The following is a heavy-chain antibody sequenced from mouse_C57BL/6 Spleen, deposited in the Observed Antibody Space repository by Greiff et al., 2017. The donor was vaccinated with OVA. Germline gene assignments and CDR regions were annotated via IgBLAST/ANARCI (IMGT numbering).Heavy chain of an antibody. CDR3: ARKGYYGSYFDV. CDR2: IYPGSGST. CDR1: GYTFTSYW. D-gene: IGHD1-1*01. V-gene: IGHV1-55*01. J-gene: IGHJ1*03. Sequence: VQLQQPGAELVKPGASVKMSCKASGYTFTSYWITWVKQRPGQGLEWIGDIYPGSGSTNYNEKFKSKATLTVDTSSSTAYMQISSLTSEDSAVYYCARKGYYGSYFDVWGTGTTVTVSS.